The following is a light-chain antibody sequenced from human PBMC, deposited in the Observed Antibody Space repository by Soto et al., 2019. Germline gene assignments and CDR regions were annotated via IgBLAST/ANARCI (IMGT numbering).Light chain of an antibody. CDR3: QHYNSYSEA. Sequence: DRVTITCRANQSISFFLSCYQQRPGRAPKLLIYGASNLLSGVPSRFSGSRSGTEFTLTISSLQPDDFATYYCQHYNSYSEAFGQGTKVDIK. CDR1: QSISFF. V-gene: IGKV1-5*01. J-gene: IGKJ1*01. CDR2: GAS.